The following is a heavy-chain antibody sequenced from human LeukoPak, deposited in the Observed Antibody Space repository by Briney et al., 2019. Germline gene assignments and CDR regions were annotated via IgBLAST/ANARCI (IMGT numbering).Heavy chain of an antibody. CDR3: ARGDRAAAATFDY. CDR1: GGSFCGYY. CDR2: INHSGNT. V-gene: IGHV4-34*01. D-gene: IGHD6-13*01. J-gene: IGHJ4*02. Sequence: SETLSLTCAVYGGSFCGYYWSWIRQPPGKGLEWIGEINHSGNTNYNPSLKSRVNISVDTSKNQFSLKLSSVTAADTAVYYCARGDRAAAATFDYWGQGTLVTVSS.